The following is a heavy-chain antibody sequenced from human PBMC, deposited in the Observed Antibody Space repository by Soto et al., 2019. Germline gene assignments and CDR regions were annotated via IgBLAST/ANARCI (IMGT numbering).Heavy chain of an antibody. CDR3: AKGPAIVLVPAAMNYYYGMDV. D-gene: IGHD2-2*01. CDR2: ISYDGSNK. CDR1: GFTFSSYG. V-gene: IGHV3-30*18. Sequence: QVQLVESGGGVVQPGRSLRLSCAASGFTFSSYGMHWVRQAPGKGLEWVAVISYDGSNKYYADSVKGRFTISRDNSKNTLYLQMDILGAEDTAVYYCAKGPAIVLVPAAMNYYYGMDVWGQGTTVTVSS. J-gene: IGHJ6*02.